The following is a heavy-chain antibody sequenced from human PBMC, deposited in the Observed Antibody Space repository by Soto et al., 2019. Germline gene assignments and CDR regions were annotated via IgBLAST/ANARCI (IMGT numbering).Heavy chain of an antibody. D-gene: IGHD3-16*02. J-gene: IGHJ5*02. CDR3: ARDPYYDYFWGSYRGGFWFDP. V-gene: IGHV1-18*01. CDR1: GYTFTSYG. CDR2: ISAYNGNT. Sequence: QVQLVQSGAEVKKPGASVKVSCKASGYTFTSYGISWVRQAPGQGLEWMGWISAYNGNTNYAQKLQGRVTMTTDTPTRTAYMELRSLRSDDTAVYYWARDPYYDYFWGSYRGGFWFDPWGQGTLVTVSS.